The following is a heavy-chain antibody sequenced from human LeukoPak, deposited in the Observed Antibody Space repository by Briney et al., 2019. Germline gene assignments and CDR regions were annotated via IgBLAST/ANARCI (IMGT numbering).Heavy chain of an antibody. Sequence: PGVSLRLSCAASGFTFSSYAMSWVRQAPGKGLEWVSAISGSGGSTYYADSVKGRFTISRDNSKNTLYLQMNSLRAEDTAVYYCALDVYSSGLQFDYWGQGTLVTVSS. CDR1: GFTFSSYA. D-gene: IGHD6-19*01. CDR2: ISGSGGST. J-gene: IGHJ4*02. V-gene: IGHV3-23*01. CDR3: ALDVYSSGLQFDY.